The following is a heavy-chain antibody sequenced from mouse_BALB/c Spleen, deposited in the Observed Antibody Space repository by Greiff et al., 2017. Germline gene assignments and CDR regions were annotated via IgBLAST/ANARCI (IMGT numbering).Heavy chain of an antibody. Sequence: VQLQQSGAELVKPGASVKLSCTASGFNIKDTYMHWVKQRPEQVLEWIGRIDPANGNTKYDPKFQGKATITVDTSSNTAYLQLSSLTSEDTAFYYCSRSIPDAMDYWGQGTSVTVSS. D-gene: IGHD2-3*01. CDR3: SRSIPDAMDY. J-gene: IGHJ4*01. V-gene: IGHV14-3*02. CDR1: GFNIKDTY. CDR2: IDPANGNT.